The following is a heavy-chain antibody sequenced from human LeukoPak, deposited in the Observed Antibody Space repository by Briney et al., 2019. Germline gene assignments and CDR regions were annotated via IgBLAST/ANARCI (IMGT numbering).Heavy chain of an antibody. V-gene: IGHV4-61*08. D-gene: IGHD2-8*01. Sequence: PSETLSLTCTVSGGSVNSGVYYWSWIRQPPGKGLEYIGYIYYSGSTNYNPSLKSRVTISVDTSKNQFSLKLSSVTAADTAVYYCVAPRTNSGFVDHWGQGTLVTVSS. J-gene: IGHJ4*02. CDR2: IYYSGST. CDR1: GGSVNSGVYY. CDR3: VAPRTNSGFVDH.